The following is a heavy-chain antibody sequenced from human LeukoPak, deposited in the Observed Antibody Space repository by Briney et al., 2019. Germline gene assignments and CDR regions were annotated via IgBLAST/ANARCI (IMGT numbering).Heavy chain of an antibody. CDR1: GFTFGSYS. Sequence: PGGSLRLSCAASGFTFGSYSMNWVRQAPGKGLEWVSSINSSSSYICYADSVKGRFTTSRDNAKNSLYLQMNSLRAEDTAVYYCARDYSGESYFDYWGQGTLVTVSS. D-gene: IGHD1-26*01. CDR3: ARDYSGESYFDY. J-gene: IGHJ4*02. CDR2: INSSSSYI. V-gene: IGHV3-21*01.